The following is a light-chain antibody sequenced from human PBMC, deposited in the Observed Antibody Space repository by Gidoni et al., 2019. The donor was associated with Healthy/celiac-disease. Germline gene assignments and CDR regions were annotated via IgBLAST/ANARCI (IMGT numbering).Light chain of an antibody. Sequence: IQMTQSPSSLSASVGDRVTITCRASQSISSHLNWYHQKPGKAPKLLIYAASSLQSGVPSRFSGSGSGTDFTLTISSLQPEDFATYYCQQSYSTPYTFGQXTKLEIK. J-gene: IGKJ2*01. CDR1: QSISSH. V-gene: IGKV1-39*01. CDR3: QQSYSTPYT. CDR2: AAS.